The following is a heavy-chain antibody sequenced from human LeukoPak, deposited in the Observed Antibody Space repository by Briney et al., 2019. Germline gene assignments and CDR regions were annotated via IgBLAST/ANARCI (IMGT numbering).Heavy chain of an antibody. Sequence: SETLSLTCTVSGGSISSHYWSWIRQPPGKGLEWIGYIYYSGSTNYNPSLRSRVTISVDTSKNQFSLKLSSVTAADTAVYYCASSPFLAGSVNMAAAGTAYYYYMDVWGKGTTVTVSS. CDR3: ASSPFLAGSVNMAAAGTAYYYYMDV. CDR2: IYYSGST. CDR1: GGSISSHY. V-gene: IGHV4-59*11. J-gene: IGHJ6*03. D-gene: IGHD6-13*01.